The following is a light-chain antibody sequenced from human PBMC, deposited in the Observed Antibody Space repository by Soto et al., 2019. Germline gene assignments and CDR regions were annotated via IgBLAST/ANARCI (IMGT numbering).Light chain of an antibody. CDR2: GAS. CDR3: QHYDDSPPSYT. CDR1: QSVSSSN. J-gene: IGKJ2*01. V-gene: IGKV3-20*01. Sequence: EIVLTQSPATLSLSPGERATLSCRASQSVSSSNLAWYQQKPGQAPRLVISGASSRAAGLPDRFSGSGSGTDFTLTISRLEPEDFAFYSCQHYDDSPPSYTFGQGTKLEIK.